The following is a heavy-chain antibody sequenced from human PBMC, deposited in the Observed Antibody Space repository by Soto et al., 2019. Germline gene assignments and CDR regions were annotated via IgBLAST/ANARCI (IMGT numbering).Heavy chain of an antibody. J-gene: IGHJ6*02. Sequence: ASETLSLTCTVSGGSISSSSYYWGWIRPPPGKGLEWIGSIYYSGSTYYNPSLKSRVTISVDTSKNQFSLKLSSVTAADTAVYYCARRCGGDCYGPTYYGMDVWGQGTTVTVSS. CDR2: IYYSGST. CDR1: GGSISSSSYY. D-gene: IGHD2-21*02. CDR3: ARRCGGDCYGPTYYGMDV. V-gene: IGHV4-39*01.